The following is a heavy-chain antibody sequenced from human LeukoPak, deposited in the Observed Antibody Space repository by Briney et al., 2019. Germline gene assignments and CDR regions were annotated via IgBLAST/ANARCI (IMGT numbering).Heavy chain of an antibody. CDR2: TYYRSKWYN. CDR1: GDGVSSNSAA. D-gene: IGHD4-17*01. V-gene: IGHV6-1*01. Sequence: SQTLSLTCAISGDGVSSNSAAWNWIRQSPSRGLEWLGRTYYRSKWYNDYAVSVKSRITINPDTSKNQFSLQLNSVTPEDTAVYYCARDYGGNSQLRIPFDYWGQGTLVTVSS. CDR3: ARDYGGNSQLRIPFDY. J-gene: IGHJ4*02.